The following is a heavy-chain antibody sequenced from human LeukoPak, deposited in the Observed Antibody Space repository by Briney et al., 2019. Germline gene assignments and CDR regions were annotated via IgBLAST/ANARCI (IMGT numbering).Heavy chain of an antibody. CDR1: RFTFSSYW. J-gene: IGHJ4*02. V-gene: IGHV3-7*01. CDR2: IKQDGSEK. CDR3: ARDLAVGYCSGGSCYELDY. Sequence: GGSLRLSCAASRFTFSSYWMSWVRQAPGKGLEWVANIKQDGSEKYYVDSVKGRFTISRDNAKNSLYLQMNSLRAEDTAVYYCARDLAVGYCSGGSCYELDYWGQGTLVTVSS. D-gene: IGHD2-15*01.